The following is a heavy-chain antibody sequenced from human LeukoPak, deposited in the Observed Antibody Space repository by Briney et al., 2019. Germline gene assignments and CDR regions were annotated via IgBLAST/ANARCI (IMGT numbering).Heavy chain of an antibody. CDR3: ARGGIAAADAFDI. J-gene: IGHJ3*02. D-gene: IGHD6-13*01. V-gene: IGHV3-30-3*01. Sequence: GGSLRLSCAASGFTFSSYAMHWVRQAPGKGLEWVAVISYDGNNKYYADSVKGRFTISRDNSKNTLYLQMNSLRAEDTAVYYCARGGIAAADAFDIWGQGTMVTVSS. CDR1: GFTFSSYA. CDR2: ISYDGNNK.